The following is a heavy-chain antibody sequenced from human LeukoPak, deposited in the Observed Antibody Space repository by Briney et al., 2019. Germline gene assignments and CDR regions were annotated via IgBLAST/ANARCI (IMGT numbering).Heavy chain of an antibody. J-gene: IGHJ4*02. Sequence: ASVKVSCKASGYTFTSYGISWVRQAPGRGLEWMGWISAYNGNTNYAQKLQGRVTMTTDTSTSTAYMELRSLRSDDTAVYYCYCSSTSCYSVLWGQGTLVTVSS. CDR3: YCSSTSCYSVL. CDR1: GYTFTSYG. V-gene: IGHV1-18*01. CDR2: ISAYNGNT. D-gene: IGHD2-2*02.